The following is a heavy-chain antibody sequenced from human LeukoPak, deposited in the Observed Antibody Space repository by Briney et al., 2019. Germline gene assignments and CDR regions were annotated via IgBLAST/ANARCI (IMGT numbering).Heavy chain of an antibody. CDR3: ARARYYDFWSGSDYYYYYMDV. Sequence: SSETLSLTCTVSGGSISSYYWSWIRQPPGKGLEWIGHIYYSGSTYYNPSLKSRVTISVDRSKNQFSLKLSSVTAADTAVYYCARARYYDFWSGSDYYYYYMDVWGKGTTVTVSS. CDR1: GGSISSYY. CDR2: IYYSGST. V-gene: IGHV4-59*12. J-gene: IGHJ6*03. D-gene: IGHD3-3*01.